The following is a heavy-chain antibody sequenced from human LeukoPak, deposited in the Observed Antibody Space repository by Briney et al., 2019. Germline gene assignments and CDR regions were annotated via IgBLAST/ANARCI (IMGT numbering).Heavy chain of an antibody. CDR2: ISYDGSNK. V-gene: IGHV3-30*18. CDR1: GFTFSSYG. Sequence: GGSLRLSCAASGFTFSSYGMHWVRQAPGKGLEWVAVISYDGSNKYYADSVKGRFTISRDNSKNTLYLQMNSLRAEDTAVYYCAKDQLLWFGELLYQYYFDYWGQGTLVTVSS. D-gene: IGHD3-10*01. J-gene: IGHJ4*02. CDR3: AKDQLLWFGELLYQYYFDY.